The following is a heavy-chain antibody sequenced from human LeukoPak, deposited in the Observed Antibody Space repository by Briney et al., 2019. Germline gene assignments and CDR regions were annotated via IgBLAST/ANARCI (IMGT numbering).Heavy chain of an antibody. CDR2: ISYDGSNK. CDR3: AREYCSSTSCYSRGKSYYYYYGMDV. V-gene: IGHV3-30*04. J-gene: IGHJ6*02. D-gene: IGHD2-2*01. Sequence: GGSLRLSCAASGFTFSSYAMHWVRQAPGEGLEWVAVISYDGSNKYYADSVKGRFTISRDNSKNTLYLQMNSLRAEDTAVYYCAREYCSSTSCYSRGKSYYYYYGMDVWGQGTTVTVSS. CDR1: GFTFSSYA.